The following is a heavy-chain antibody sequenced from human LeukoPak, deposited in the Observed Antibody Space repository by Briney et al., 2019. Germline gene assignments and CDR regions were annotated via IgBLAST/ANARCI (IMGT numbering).Heavy chain of an antibody. V-gene: IGHV3-21*01. CDR3: AKPDDAFDI. CDR1: GFPLSGYS. J-gene: IGHJ3*02. Sequence: GGSLRLSCAASGFPLSGYSMNWVRQAPGKGLEWVSSITGSTNYIYYADSVKGRFTISRDNAKNSLYLQMNSLRAEDTAVYYCAKPDDAFDIWGQGTMVTVSS. CDR2: ITGSTNYI.